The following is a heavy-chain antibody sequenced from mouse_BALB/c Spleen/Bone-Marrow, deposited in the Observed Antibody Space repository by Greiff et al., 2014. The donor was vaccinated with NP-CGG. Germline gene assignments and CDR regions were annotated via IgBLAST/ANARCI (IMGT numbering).Heavy chain of an antibody. J-gene: IGHJ2*01. CDR3: NYYGNTFDY. D-gene: IGHD1-1*01. CDR2: ISPGTGSI. CDR1: GYTFTDHA. Sequence: VQLQQSDAELVKPGASVKISCKASGYTFTDHAIHWVKQKPEQGLEWIGYISPGTGSIKYNEKFKDKVTLTADKSSSTAYMQLNSLPSEDSTVYFCNYYGNTFDYWGQGTTLTVSS. V-gene: IGHV1S53*01.